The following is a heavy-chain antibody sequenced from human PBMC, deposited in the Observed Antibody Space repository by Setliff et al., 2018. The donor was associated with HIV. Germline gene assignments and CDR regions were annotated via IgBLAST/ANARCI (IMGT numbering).Heavy chain of an antibody. V-gene: IGHV4-30-4*01. CDR2: IFHRGNT. CDR1: GGSISSSDYY. D-gene: IGHD3-10*01. Sequence: PSETLSLTCIVSGGSISSSDYYWSWIRQPPGKGPEWIGYIFHRGNTYYNPSLKSRVRILVDTSKNQFSLNLTSVTAADTAVYFCARVGIGMVRGVMGVADYWGQGRLVTVSS. CDR3: ARVGIGMVRGVMGVADY. J-gene: IGHJ4*02.